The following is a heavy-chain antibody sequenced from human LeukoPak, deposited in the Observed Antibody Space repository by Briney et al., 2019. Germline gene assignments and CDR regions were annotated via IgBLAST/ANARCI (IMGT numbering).Heavy chain of an antibody. CDR1: GFSVTTNY. V-gene: IGHV3-53*01. CDR3: GRNLYRTGWKNYLDS. J-gene: IGHJ4*02. CDR2: IYADGGT. D-gene: IGHD6-19*01. Sequence: GGSLRLSCAASGFSVTTNYMAWVRQAPGKGLEWVSVIYADGGTYYADSVKGRFTMSRDSSRNTLYLQMNNLRVDDTAIYYCGRNLYRTGWKNYLDSWGQGTLVTVSS.